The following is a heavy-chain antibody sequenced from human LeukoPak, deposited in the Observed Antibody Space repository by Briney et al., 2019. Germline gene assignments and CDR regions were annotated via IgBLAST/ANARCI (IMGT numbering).Heavy chain of an antibody. CDR2: IIPIFGTA. D-gene: IGHD3-10*01. J-gene: IGHJ6*03. CDR1: GGTFSSYA. Sequence: SVKVSCKASGGTFSSYAISWVRQAPGQGLEWMGGIIPIFGTANYAQKFQGRVTITADESTSTAYMELSSLRSEDTAVYYCARDQTDHYYGRDYYYYMDVWGKGTTVTISS. V-gene: IGHV1-69*13. CDR3: ARDQTDHYYGRDYYYYMDV.